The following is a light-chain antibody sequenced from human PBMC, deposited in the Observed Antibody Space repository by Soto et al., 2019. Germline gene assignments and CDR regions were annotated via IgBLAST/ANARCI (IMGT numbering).Light chain of an antibody. CDR3: KQGYGTPPP. Sequence: DIQMTQSPSSLSASVGDRVTITCRASQSISSYLNWYQQKPGKAPKLLIYAASSLQSGVPSRFSGSGSGTVFPLTIRSLQPEVFATNTCKQGYGTPPPFGQGPRREFK. J-gene: IGKJ5*01. CDR1: QSISSY. CDR2: AAS. V-gene: IGKV1-39*01.